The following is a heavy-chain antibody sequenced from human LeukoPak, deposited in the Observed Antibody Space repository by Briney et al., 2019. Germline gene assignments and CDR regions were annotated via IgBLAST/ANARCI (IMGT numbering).Heavy chain of an antibody. V-gene: IGHV3-23*01. J-gene: IGHJ3*02. D-gene: IGHD6-13*01. CDR2: ISGSGGST. CDR1: GFTISNYA. Sequence: GGSLRLSCAASGFTISNYAMNWVRQAPGKGLEWVSAISGSGGSTYYADSVKGRFTISRDNSKNTLYLQMNSLRAEDTAVYYCADSSSWYSDAFDIWGQGTMVTVSS. CDR3: ADSSSWYSDAFDI.